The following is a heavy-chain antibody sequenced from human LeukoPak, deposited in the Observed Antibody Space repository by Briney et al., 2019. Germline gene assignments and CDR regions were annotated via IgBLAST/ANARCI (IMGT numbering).Heavy chain of an antibody. CDR3: AKRHSSGWYYFDY. Sequence: PGGSLRLSCAASGFTVSSYVMSWVRQAPGKGLEWVSTITGNGGSTFYADSVKGRFTISRDNSKNTLYLQMNSLRAEDTAVYYCAKRHSSGWYYFDYWGQGTLVTVSS. J-gene: IGHJ4*02. V-gene: IGHV3-23*01. D-gene: IGHD6-19*01. CDR1: GFTVSSYV. CDR2: ITGNGGST.